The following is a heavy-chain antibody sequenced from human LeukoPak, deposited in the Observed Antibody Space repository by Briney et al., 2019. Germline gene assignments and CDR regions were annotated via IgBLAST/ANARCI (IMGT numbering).Heavy chain of an antibody. D-gene: IGHD6-13*01. J-gene: IGHJ4*02. Sequence: ASVKVSCKASGVIFSINWVRQATGQGLEWMGWMNPNSGNTGYAQKFQGRVTITRNTSISTAYMELSSLRSEDTAVYYCARMYSSSWYERYFDYWGQGTLVTVSS. CDR1: GVIFS. CDR2: MNPNSGNT. V-gene: IGHV1-8*03. CDR3: ARMYSSSWYERYFDY.